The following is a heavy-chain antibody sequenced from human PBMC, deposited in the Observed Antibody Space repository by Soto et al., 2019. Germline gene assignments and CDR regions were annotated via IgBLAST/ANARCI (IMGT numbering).Heavy chain of an antibody. D-gene: IGHD6-13*01. CDR1: GYSFTSYW. CDR2: IYPGDSDT. J-gene: IGHJ6*03. CDR3: ARAPNSRNYYMDV. Sequence: PGESLKISCKGSGYSFTSYWIGWVRQMPGKGLEWMGIIYPGDSDTRYSPSFQGQVTISADKSISTAYLQWSSLKASDTAMYYCARAPNSRNYYMDVWGKGTTVTVSS. V-gene: IGHV5-51*01.